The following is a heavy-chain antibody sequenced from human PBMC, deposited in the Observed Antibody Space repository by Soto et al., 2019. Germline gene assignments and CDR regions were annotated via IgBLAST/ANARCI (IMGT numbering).Heavy chain of an antibody. CDR3: AKTANGWFSAFDI. CDR2: ISGSGGTT. V-gene: IGHV3-23*01. D-gene: IGHD6-19*01. Sequence: GKGLEWVSAISGSGGTTYYADSVKGRFTFSRDNSKNTLYLQMNSLRAEDTDVYYCAKTANGWFSAFDIWGQGTMVTVSS. J-gene: IGHJ3*02.